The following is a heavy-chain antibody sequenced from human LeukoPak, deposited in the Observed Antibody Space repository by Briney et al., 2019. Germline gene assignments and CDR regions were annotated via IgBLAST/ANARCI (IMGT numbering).Heavy chain of an antibody. CDR3: ARLYGIQLWLQWFDP. D-gene: IGHD5-18*01. J-gene: IGHJ5*02. CDR2: FYYSGKT. CDR1: GASISSSSSY. V-gene: IGHV4-39*07. Sequence: SETLSLTCSVSGASISSSSSYWGWIRQPPGRGLEWIGNFYYSGKTNYNPSLKSRVTISVDTSKNQFSLKLSSVTAADTAVYYCARLYGIQLWLQWFDPWGQGTLVTVSS.